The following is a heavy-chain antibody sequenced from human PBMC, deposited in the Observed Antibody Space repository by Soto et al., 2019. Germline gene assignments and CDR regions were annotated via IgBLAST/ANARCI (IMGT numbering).Heavy chain of an antibody. J-gene: IGHJ4*02. CDR3: ARVLEGIAAASDY. V-gene: IGHV3-33*01. Sequence: GGSLRLSCAASGFTFSSYGMHWVRQAPGKGLEWVAVIWYDGSNKYYADSVKGRFTISRDNFKNTLYLQMNSLRAEDTAVYYCARVLEGIAAASDYWGQGTLVTVSS. CDR2: IWYDGSNK. D-gene: IGHD6-13*01. CDR1: GFTFSSYG.